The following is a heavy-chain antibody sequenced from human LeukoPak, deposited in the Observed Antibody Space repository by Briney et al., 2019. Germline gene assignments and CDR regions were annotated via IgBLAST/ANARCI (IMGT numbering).Heavy chain of an antibody. V-gene: IGHV3-30*18. Sequence: GGSLRLSCAASGFTFSSYGMHWVRQAPGKGLEWVAVISYDGSNKYYADSVKGRFTISRDNSKNTLYLQMNSLRAEDTAVYYCAKDRSWFGESKLYNWFDPWGQGTLVTVSS. J-gene: IGHJ5*02. CDR1: GFTFSSYG. CDR3: AKDRSWFGESKLYNWFDP. D-gene: IGHD3-10*01. CDR2: ISYDGSNK.